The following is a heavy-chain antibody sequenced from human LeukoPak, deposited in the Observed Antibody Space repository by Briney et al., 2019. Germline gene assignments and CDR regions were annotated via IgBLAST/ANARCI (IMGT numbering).Heavy chain of an antibody. D-gene: IGHD2-21*02. CDR3: ARDRGSKRVAYCGGDGYIGYFDL. V-gene: IGHV1-46*01. CDR1: GYTFTSYY. J-gene: IGHJ2*01. Sequence: ASVKASCKASGYTFTSYYMHWVRQAPGQGLEWMGIINPSGGSTSYAQKFQGRVTMTRDTSTSTVYMELSSLRSEDTAVYYWARDRGSKRVAYCGGDGYIGYFDLWGRGTLVTVPS. CDR2: INPSGGST.